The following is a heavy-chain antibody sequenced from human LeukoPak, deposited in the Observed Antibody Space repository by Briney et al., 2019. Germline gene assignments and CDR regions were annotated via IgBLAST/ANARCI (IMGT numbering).Heavy chain of an antibody. V-gene: IGHV4-38-2*01. CDR2: IYHSGST. Sequence: PSETLSLTCAVSGYSISSGYYWGWIRQPPGKGLEWIGSIYHSGSTYYNPSLKSRVTISVDPSKNQFSLKLTSVTAADTAVYYCARRRFLNYYDSSGHTGYFDYWGQGTLVTVSS. CDR3: ARRRFLNYYDSSGHTGYFDY. CDR1: GYSISSGYY. J-gene: IGHJ4*02. D-gene: IGHD3-22*01.